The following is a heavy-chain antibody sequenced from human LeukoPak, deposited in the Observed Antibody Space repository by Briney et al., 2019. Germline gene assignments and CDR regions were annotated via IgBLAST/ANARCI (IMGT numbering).Heavy chain of an antibody. J-gene: IGHJ4*02. D-gene: IGHD1-26*01. Sequence: PSETLSLTCSVSGGSISSGLYYWSWIRQPPGKGLEWIVSMHYSGSTYYNPSLKSRVTISVDTSKNQYSLRLLSVTAADTSVYYWAKNDRGRPADYWGQGTLVTVSS. V-gene: IGHV4-39*01. CDR2: MHYSGST. CDR1: GGSISSGLYY. CDR3: AKNDRGRPADY.